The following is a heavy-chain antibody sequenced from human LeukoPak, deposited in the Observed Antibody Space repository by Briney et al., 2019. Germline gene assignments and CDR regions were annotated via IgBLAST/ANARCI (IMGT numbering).Heavy chain of an antibody. J-gene: IGHJ4*02. V-gene: IGHV4-39*07. CDR2: IYYSGST. CDR1: GASVSGSAYY. D-gene: IGHD3-3*01. Sequence: SETLSLTCTVSGASVSGSAYYWGWIRQPPGKGLEWIGNIYYSGSTYYNESLESRVTISIDTSKSQFSLKVRYVTAADTAVYYCARGLNDSWTGENYWGQGTLVTVSS. CDR3: ARGLNDSWTGENY.